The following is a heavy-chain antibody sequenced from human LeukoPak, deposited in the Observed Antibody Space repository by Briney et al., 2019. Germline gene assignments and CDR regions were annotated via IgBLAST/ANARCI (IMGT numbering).Heavy chain of an antibody. J-gene: IGHJ4*02. V-gene: IGHV1-46*01. Sequence: ASVKVSGKASGYTFTSYYMHWVRQAPGQGLEWMGIINPSGGSTSYAQKFQGRVTMTRDTCTSTVYMELSSLGSEDTAVYYCARASAGLRLGELDYWGQGTLVTVSS. CDR1: GYTFTSYY. CDR2: INPSGGST. D-gene: IGHD3-16*01. CDR3: ARASAGLRLGELDY.